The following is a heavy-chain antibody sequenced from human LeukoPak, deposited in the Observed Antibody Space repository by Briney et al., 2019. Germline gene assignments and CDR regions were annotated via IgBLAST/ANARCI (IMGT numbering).Heavy chain of an antibody. J-gene: IGHJ5*02. CDR3: ARRGVVAGTNWFDP. D-gene: IGHD6-19*01. V-gene: IGHV5-51*01. Sequence: GESLKISCKGSAYTFSTSWIAWVRQMPGKGLEWMGIIFPLDSDTRYSPSLQGQVTISVDKSISTAYLQWSSLKASDTAMYYCARRGVVAGTNWFDPWGQGTLVTVSS. CDR2: IFPLDSDT. CDR1: AYTFSTSW.